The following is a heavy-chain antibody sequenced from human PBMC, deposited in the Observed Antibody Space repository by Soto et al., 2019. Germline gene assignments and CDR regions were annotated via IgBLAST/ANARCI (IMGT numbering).Heavy chain of an antibody. J-gene: IGHJ6*03. CDR2: IKSKTDGGTT. CDR3: ARGYPLWSPYFYYYMDV. CDR1: GFTFRNAW. Sequence: GGSLRLSCAASGFTFRNAWMNWVRQTPGKRLEWVGRIKSKTDGGTTDYAAPVKGRLTISRDDSKNTLYLQMNSLRAEDTAVYYCARGYPLWSPYFYYYMDVWGQGTTVTVSS. V-gene: IGHV3-15*01. D-gene: IGHD5-18*01.